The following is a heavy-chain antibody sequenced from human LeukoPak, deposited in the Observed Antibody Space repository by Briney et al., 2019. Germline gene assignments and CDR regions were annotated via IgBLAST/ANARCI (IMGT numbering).Heavy chain of an antibody. D-gene: IGHD3-22*01. J-gene: IGHJ4*02. V-gene: IGHV4-39*07. CDR1: GGSISSSTYY. Sequence: PSETLSLTCTVSGGSISSSTYYWGWIRQPPGKGLEWIGSIHYSGSTYYNPSLKSRVTISVDTSKNQFSLNLSSVTAADTAVYYCARDAMIVVVPDYWGQGTLVTVSS. CDR3: ARDAMIVVVPDY. CDR2: IHYSGST.